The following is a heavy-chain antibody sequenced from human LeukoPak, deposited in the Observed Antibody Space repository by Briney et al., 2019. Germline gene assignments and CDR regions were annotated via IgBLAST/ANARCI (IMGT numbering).Heavy chain of an antibody. CDR3: ARGGLSAYCCDDGYTFDY. CDR1: GFTFSSYW. Sequence: PGGSLRLSCAASGFTFSSYWMHWVRQAPGKGLVCVSRINSDGSSTSYADSVKGRFTISRDNAKNTLYLQMNSLRAEDTAAYYCARGGLSAYCCDDGYTFDYWGQGTLVTVSS. CDR2: INSDGSST. V-gene: IGHV3-74*01. D-gene: IGHD2-21*02. J-gene: IGHJ4*02.